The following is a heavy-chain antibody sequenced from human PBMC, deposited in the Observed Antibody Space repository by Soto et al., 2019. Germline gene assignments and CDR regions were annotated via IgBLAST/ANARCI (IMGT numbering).Heavy chain of an antibody. D-gene: IGHD5-12*01. Sequence: KASETLSLTCTVSGGSISSGDYYWSWIRQPPGKGLEWIGYIYYSGSTYYNPSLKSRVTISVDTSKNQFSLRLSSVTAADTAVYYCARVGVYSGYDPTIDYWGQGTLVTVSS. CDR2: IYYSGST. V-gene: IGHV4-30-4*01. CDR1: GGSISSGDYY. CDR3: ARVGVYSGYDPTIDY. J-gene: IGHJ4*02.